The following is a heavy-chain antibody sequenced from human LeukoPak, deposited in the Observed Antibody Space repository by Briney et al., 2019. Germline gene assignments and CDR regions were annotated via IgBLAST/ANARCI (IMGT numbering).Heavy chain of an antibody. CDR3: VRGRITMVRGVNGWFDP. CDR1: GGSISSYY. D-gene: IGHD3-10*01. J-gene: IGHJ5*02. Sequence: PSETLSLTCTVSGGSISSYYWSWIRQPPGKGLEWIGYIYYSGSTNYNPPLKSRVTISVDTSKNQFSLKLSSVTAADTAVYYCVRGRITMVRGVNGWFDPWGQGTLVTVSS. CDR2: IYYSGST. V-gene: IGHV4-59*08.